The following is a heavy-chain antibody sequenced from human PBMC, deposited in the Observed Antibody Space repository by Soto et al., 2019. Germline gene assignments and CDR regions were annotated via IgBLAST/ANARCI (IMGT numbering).Heavy chain of an antibody. J-gene: IGHJ6*02. CDR2: IHNGGSRI. CDR3: ARDGSTVTTNYHYAMDV. Sequence: GGSLRLSCAASGFTFSTYHMNWVRQAPGKGLEWVSYIHNGGSRIYYADSVKGRFTISRDNAKNSLYLQMNSLRAEDTAVYYCARDGSTVTTNYHYAMDVWGQGTTVTVSS. D-gene: IGHD4-17*01. CDR1: GFTFSTYH. V-gene: IGHV3-48*03.